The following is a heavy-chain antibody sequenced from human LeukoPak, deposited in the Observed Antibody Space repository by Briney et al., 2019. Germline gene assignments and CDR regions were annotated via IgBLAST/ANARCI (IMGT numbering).Heavy chain of an antibody. CDR3: ARGSHRHSYGDY. V-gene: IGHV4-61*02. J-gene: IGHJ4*02. Sequence: PSETLSLTCTVSGGSISSGSHYWSWIRQPAGKGLEWIGRIYTSGSTNYNPSLKSRVTISVDTSKNQFSLKLSSVTAADTAVYYCARGSHRHSYGDYWGQGTLVTVSS. CDR2: IYTSGST. CDR1: GGSISSGSHY. D-gene: IGHD5-18*01.